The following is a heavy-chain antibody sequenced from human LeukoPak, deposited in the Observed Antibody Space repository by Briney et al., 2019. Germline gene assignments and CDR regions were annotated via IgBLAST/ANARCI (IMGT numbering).Heavy chain of an antibody. V-gene: IGHV3-30*01. J-gene: IGHJ2*01. CDR3: ARSPYLGSGYFDL. CDR2: ISYDGTKK. CDR1: GFTFNSYA. D-gene: IGHD1-26*01. Sequence: GGSLRLSRAASGFTFNSYAMHWVRQAPGKGLERVALISYDGTKKYFADSVKGRFTISRDNSMKTLDLQMNTLSADDTAIYYCARSPYLGSGYFDLWGRGTLVTVSS.